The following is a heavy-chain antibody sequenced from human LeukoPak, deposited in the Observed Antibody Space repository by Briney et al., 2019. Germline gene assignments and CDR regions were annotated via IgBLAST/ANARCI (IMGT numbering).Heavy chain of an antibody. CDR3: ARGNVAVSRDY. V-gene: IGHV3-30*04. Sequence: GGSLRLSCAASGFTFSDYAMHWVRQAPGKGLEWLTVIFYDGSIQYYADSVKGRFTTSRDNSGSTLYLQMNSLRAEDTAVYYCARGNVAVSRDYWGQGTLATVSS. D-gene: IGHD2-15*01. CDR1: GFTFSDYA. CDR2: IFYDGSIQ. J-gene: IGHJ4*02.